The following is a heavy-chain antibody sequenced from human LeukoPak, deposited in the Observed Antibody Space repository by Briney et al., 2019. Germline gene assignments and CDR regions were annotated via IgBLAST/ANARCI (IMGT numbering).Heavy chain of an antibody. CDR3: ARSGNHFRSGYSPIQDYFVY. Sequence: GGSLRLSCAASGFTFSSYWMHWVRQAPGKGLVWVSRINSDGSSTSYADSVKGRFTISRDNAKNTLYLQMNSLRAEDSAVYYCARSGNHFRSGYSPIQDYFVYLVQGTLVTVCS. V-gene: IGHV3-74*01. CDR2: INSDGSST. J-gene: IGHJ4*02. D-gene: IGHD3-3*02. CDR1: GFTFSSYW.